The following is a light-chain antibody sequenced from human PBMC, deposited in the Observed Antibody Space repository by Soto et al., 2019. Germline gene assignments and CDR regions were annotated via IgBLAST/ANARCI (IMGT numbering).Light chain of an antibody. CDR2: AAS. V-gene: IGKV1-5*01. CDR1: QSISSW. Sequence: DIQMTQSPSTLSASVGDRVTITCRASQSISSWLAWYQQKPGKAPKLLIYAASTLQSGVPSRFSGSGSGTEFTLTISSLQPDDFATYYCQQYDRYSSFGGGTKVDIK. J-gene: IGKJ4*01. CDR3: QQYDRYSS.